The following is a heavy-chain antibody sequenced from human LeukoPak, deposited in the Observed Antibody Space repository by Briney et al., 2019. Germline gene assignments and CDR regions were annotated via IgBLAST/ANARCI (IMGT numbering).Heavy chain of an antibody. V-gene: IGHV1-2*02. J-gene: IGHJ4*02. CDR1: GYTFTGYY. D-gene: IGHD5-12*01. CDR3: ARDKGGYDWEIDY. Sequence: ASVKVSCKASGYTFTGYYMHWVRQAPGQGLEWMGWINPNSGGTNYAQKFQGRVTMTRDTSISTAYMELSRLRSDDTAVYYCARDKGGYDWEIDYWGQGTLVTVSS. CDR2: INPNSGGT.